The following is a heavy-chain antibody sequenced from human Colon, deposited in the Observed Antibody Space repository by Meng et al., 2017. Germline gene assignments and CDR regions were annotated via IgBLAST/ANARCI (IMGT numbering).Heavy chain of an antibody. CDR1: GFSLSEY. CDR2: ISGPGDQI. CDR3: GRDYSNGGLDY. J-gene: IGHJ4*02. D-gene: IGHD2-21*01. Sequence: QVQLVESGGGLVKPGGSLRLSCVASGFSLSEYMMWIRQAPGKGLEWVSYISGPGDQIYYADSVKGRFTVSRDNAKNTLYLQMNSLRAEDTAVYYCGRDYSNGGLDYWGQGTLVTVSS. V-gene: IGHV3-11*01.